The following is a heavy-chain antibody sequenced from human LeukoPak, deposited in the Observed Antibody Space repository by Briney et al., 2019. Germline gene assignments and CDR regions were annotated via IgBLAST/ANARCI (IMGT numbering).Heavy chain of an antibody. D-gene: IGHD4-17*01. CDR3: AKSVTTFNWYFDL. Sequence: GGSLRLSCAASGFTFSNYWLNWVRRAPGKGLEWVANIKQDGSEKYYVDSVKGRFTISRDNAKNLLYLQMNSLRAEDTAIYYCAKSVTTFNWYFDLWGRGTLVTVSS. J-gene: IGHJ2*01. CDR2: IKQDGSEK. V-gene: IGHV3-7*05. CDR1: GFTFSNYW.